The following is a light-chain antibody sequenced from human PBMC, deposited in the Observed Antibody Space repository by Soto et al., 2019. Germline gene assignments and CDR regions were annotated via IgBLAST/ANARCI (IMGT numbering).Light chain of an antibody. Sequence: EIVLTQSPVTLSFSPRERATLYRRASQSVSSSYLAWYQQKPGQAPRLLVYGASSRATGIPDRFSGSGSGTDFTLTISRREPEDFAVYYCQQYGSSPLWTFGQGTKVDIK. V-gene: IGKV3-20*01. CDR2: GAS. J-gene: IGKJ1*01. CDR1: QSVSSSY. CDR3: QQYGSSPLWT.